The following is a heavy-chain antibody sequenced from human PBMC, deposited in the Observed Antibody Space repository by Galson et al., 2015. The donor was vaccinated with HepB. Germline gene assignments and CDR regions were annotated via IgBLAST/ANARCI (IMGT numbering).Heavy chain of an antibody. CDR3: ARDCSGGSCYFDY. CDR2: IIPIFGIA. CDR1: GGTFSSYA. V-gene: IGHV1-69*13. D-gene: IGHD2-15*01. J-gene: IGHJ4*02. Sequence: SVKVSCKASGGTFSSYAISWVRQAPGQGLEWMGGIIPIFGIANYAQKFRGRVTITADESTSTAYMELSSLRSEDTAVYYCARDCSGGSCYFDYWGQGTLVTVSS.